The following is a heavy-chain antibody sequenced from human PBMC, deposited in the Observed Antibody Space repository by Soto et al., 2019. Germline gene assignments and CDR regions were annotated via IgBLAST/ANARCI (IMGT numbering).Heavy chain of an antibody. Sequence: EEQVSESGGALVQPGGSLRLSCAASGFNFNTFAMSWIRQAPGKGLEWVSHISSSGGSRDYADSVMGRFTISRDNSKNVLFLQMNSLRADDTATYYCAKDPPSPWTANCVDPWGKGTLVTVSS. CDR1: GFNFNTFA. D-gene: IGHD1-1*01. J-gene: IGHJ5*02. CDR3: AKDPPSPWTANCVDP. V-gene: IGHV3-23*01. CDR2: ISSSGGSR.